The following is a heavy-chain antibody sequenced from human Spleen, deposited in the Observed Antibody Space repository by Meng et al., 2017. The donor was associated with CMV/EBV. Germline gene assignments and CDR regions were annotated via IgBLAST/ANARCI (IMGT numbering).Heavy chain of an antibody. D-gene: IGHD4-23*01. Sequence: GGSLRLSCVASGFTYDKYYMTWIRQVPGKGLEWISSISTSGTTIYYADSVKGRFTISRDNAKNSLYLQMNTLTVADTAVYYCARDLTVAHWGQGTLVTVSS. CDR1: GFTYDKYY. V-gene: IGHV3-11*04. J-gene: IGHJ4*02. CDR3: ARDLTVAH. CDR2: ISTSGTTI.